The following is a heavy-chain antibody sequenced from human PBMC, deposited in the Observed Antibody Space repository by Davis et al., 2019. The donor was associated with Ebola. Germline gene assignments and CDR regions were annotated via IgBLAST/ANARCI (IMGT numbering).Heavy chain of an antibody. D-gene: IGHD1-1*01. J-gene: IGHJ4*02. V-gene: IGHV3-23*01. CDR2: IGGSDESV. CDR1: GFTFSNYA. Sequence: GESLKISCAASGFTFSNYAMSWVRQAPGTGLQWVSAIGGSDESVYYADSVKGRFTISRDNSKNTLFLQMRRLRAEDSALYYCAKGVKTILAGDYFDYWGQGSLVTVSS. CDR3: AKGVKTILAGDYFDY.